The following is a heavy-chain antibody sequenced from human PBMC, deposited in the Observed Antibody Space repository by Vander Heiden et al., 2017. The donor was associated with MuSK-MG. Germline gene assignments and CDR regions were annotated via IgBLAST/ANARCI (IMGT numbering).Heavy chain of an antibody. D-gene: IGHD1-7*01. CDR2: IIPIFGTE. CDR3: AISGTRGGQATFDI. J-gene: IGHJ3*02. CDR1: GGTFRSYA. Sequence: QVQLVQSGAEVKKPGSSVKVSCKASGGTFRSYAISWVRQAPGQGLEGMGGIIPIFGTENYAQKGQGRVTITADESTSTAHRELRRLRSADTAVYYCAISGTRGGQATFDIWGQGTMVTVSS. V-gene: IGHV1-69*01.